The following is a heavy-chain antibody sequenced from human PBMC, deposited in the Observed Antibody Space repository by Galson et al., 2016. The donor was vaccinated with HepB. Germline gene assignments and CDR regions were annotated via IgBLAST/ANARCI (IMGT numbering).Heavy chain of an antibody. CDR2: INPKSGGT. CDR1: RNTFTAYY. J-gene: IGHJ6*02. Sequence: SVKVSCKASRNTFTAYYIHWVRQAPGQGLEWMGRINPKSGGTNYAQKFQGRVTLTRDTSLSTAYMKMSSVTAADTAVYYCARRFRYTYGPPYGMDVWGQGTTVTVSS. CDR3: ARRFRYTYGPPYGMDV. D-gene: IGHD5-18*01. V-gene: IGHV1-2*06.